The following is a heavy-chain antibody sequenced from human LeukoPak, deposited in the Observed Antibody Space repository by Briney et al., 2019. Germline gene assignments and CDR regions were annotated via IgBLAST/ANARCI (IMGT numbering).Heavy chain of an antibody. J-gene: IGHJ4*02. CDR3: ARRGEAMDPFDY. V-gene: IGHV5-51*01. CDR2: IYPGDSDT. D-gene: IGHD5-18*01. Sequence: GESLKISCKDSGYSFTSYWIGWVRRMPGKGLEWMGIIYPGDSDTRYSPSFQGQVTISADKSINIAYLQWSSLKASDTAIYYCARRGEAMDPFDYWGQGTLVTVSS. CDR1: GYSFTSYW.